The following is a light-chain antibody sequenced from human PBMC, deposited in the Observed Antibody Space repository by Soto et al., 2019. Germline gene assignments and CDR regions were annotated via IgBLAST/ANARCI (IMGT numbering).Light chain of an antibody. Sequence: DIPMTQSPSTLSASVGDRVSITCRASQSITGWVAWYQQKPGKAPKLLIYEASTLDSGVPSRFSGSGSGTEFTLTISSLQPDDFATYYCQQYNTYSPTFGPGTKVDCK. CDR3: QQYNTYSPT. CDR1: QSITGW. J-gene: IGKJ3*01. V-gene: IGKV1-5*03. CDR2: EAS.